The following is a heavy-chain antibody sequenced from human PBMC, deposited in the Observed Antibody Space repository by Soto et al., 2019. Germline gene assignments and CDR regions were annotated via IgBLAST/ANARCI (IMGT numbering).Heavy chain of an antibody. V-gene: IGHV3-7*01. CDR2: IKQDGSEK. CDR3: ARESMALYCTNGVCPDAFDI. CDR1: GFTFSSYW. D-gene: IGHD2-8*01. Sequence: PGGSLRLSCAASGFTFSSYWMSWVRQAPGKGLEWVANIKQDGSEKYYVDSVKGRFTISRDNAKNSLYLQMNSLRAEDTAVYYCARESMALYCTNGVCPDAFDIWGQGTMVTVSS. J-gene: IGHJ3*02.